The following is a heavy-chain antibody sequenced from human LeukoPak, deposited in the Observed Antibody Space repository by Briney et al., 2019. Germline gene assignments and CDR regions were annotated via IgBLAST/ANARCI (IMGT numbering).Heavy chain of an antibody. D-gene: IGHD6-19*01. CDR3: ATPGSSGWYALAY. CDR1: GGSFSGYY. Sequence: SETLSLTCAVYGGSFSGYYWSWIRQPPGKGLEWIGEINHSGSTNYNPSLKSRVTISVDTSKSQFSLKLSSVTAADTAVYYCATPGSSGWYALAYWGQGTLVTVSS. V-gene: IGHV4-34*01. J-gene: IGHJ4*02. CDR2: INHSGST.